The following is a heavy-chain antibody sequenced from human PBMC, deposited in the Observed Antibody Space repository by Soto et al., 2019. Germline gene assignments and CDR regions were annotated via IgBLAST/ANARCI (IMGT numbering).Heavy chain of an antibody. D-gene: IGHD2-21*01. CDR2: IYYSGST. CDR1: GGSISSSSYY. Sequence: SETLSLTCTVSGGSISSSSYYWGWIRQPPGKGLEWIGSIYYSGSTHYNPSLKSRVTISVDTSKNQFSLKLSSVTAADTAVYYCAASCVACGGFNYYGMDVWGQGTTVTVSS. V-gene: IGHV4-39*07. CDR3: AASCVACGGFNYYGMDV. J-gene: IGHJ6*02.